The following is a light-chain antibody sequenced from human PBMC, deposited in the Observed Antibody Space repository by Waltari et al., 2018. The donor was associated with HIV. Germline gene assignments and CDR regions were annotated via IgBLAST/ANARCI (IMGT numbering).Light chain of an antibody. CDR3: QSYDSSLSGSGV. Sequence: QSVLTQPPSVSGAPGPRATISCTGSSSNIGAPYDVHWYQQLPGTAPKLLIYGNNNRPSGVPDRFSGSKSGTSASLAITGLQAEDEADYYCQSYDSSLSGSGVFGGGTKLTVL. V-gene: IGLV1-40*01. CDR1: SSNIGAPYD. CDR2: GNN. J-gene: IGLJ3*02.